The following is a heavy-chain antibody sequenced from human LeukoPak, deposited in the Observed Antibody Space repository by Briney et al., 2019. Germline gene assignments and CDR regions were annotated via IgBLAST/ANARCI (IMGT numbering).Heavy chain of an antibody. CDR1: GYTFTSYG. J-gene: IGHJ4*02. Sequence: ASVKVSCKASGYTFTSYGISWVRQAPGQGLEWMGWISAYNGNTNYAQKLQGRVTMTTDTSTSTAYMELRSLRSDDTAVYYCAREWITYYDYVWGSYRSPTFDYWGQGTLVTVSS. CDR2: ISAYNGNT. D-gene: IGHD3-16*02. V-gene: IGHV1-18*01. CDR3: AREWITYYDYVWGSYRSPTFDY.